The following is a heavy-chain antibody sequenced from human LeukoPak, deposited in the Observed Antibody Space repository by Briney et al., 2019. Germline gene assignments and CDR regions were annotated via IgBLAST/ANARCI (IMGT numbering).Heavy chain of an antibody. V-gene: IGHV4-39*07. D-gene: IGHD2-21*02. J-gene: IGHJ6*03. CDR2: INHSGST. CDR3: ARGSVVTTYYYYYYYMDV. Sequence: SQTLSLTCTVSGGSISSGSYYWSWIRQPPGKGLEWIGEINHSGSTNYNPSLKSRVTISVDTSKNQFSLKLSSVTAADTAVYYCARGSVVTTYYYYYYYMDVWGKGTTVTVSS. CDR1: GGSISSGSYY.